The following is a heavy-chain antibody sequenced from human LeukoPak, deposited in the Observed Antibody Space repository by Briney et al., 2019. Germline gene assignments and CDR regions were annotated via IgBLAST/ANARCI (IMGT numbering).Heavy chain of an antibody. V-gene: IGHV4-59*08. J-gene: IGHJ3*02. CDR2: IYYSGST. CDR3: ARHPTSLDAFDI. CDR1: GGSISSYY. Sequence: SETLSPTCTVSGGSISSYYWSWIRQPPGKGLEWIGYIYYSGSTNYNPSLKSRVTISVDTSKNQFSLKLSSVTAADTAVYYCARHPTSLDAFDIWGQGTMVTVSS.